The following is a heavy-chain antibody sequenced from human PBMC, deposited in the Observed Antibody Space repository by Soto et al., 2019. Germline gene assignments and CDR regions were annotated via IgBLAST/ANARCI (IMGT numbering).Heavy chain of an antibody. D-gene: IGHD3-9*01. V-gene: IGHV3-9*01. Sequence: GGSLRLSCAASGFTFDDYAMHWVRQAPGKGLEWVSGISWNSGSIGYADSVKGRFTISRDNAKNSLYLQMNSLRAEDTALYYCAKDGADIGSTQTYYHHYYMDVWGKGTTVTVS. CDR2: ISWNSGSI. J-gene: IGHJ6*03. CDR1: GFTFDDYA. CDR3: AKDGADIGSTQTYYHHYYMDV.